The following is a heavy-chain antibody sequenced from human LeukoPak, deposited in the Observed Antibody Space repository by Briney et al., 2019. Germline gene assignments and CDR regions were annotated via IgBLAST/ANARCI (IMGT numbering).Heavy chain of an antibody. CDR2: IIGSSI. CDR3: AKCISILGGYYHYYYMDV. J-gene: IGHJ6*03. D-gene: IGHD3-3*01. Sequence: PGGSLRLSCAASGFMFSTYDMSWVRQAPGKGLEWVSTIIGSSIYYADSVKGRFTISRDNSKNTLYLQMNNLRAEDTALYYCAKCISILGGYYHYYYMDVWGKGTTVTVSS. CDR1: GFMFSTYD. V-gene: IGHV3-23*01.